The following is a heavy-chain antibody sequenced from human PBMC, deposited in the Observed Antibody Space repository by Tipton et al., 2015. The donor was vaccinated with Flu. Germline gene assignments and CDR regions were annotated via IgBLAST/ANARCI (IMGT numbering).Heavy chain of an antibody. J-gene: IGHJ4*02. CDR2: IYSIGIT. CDR3: ARGSGSGTFVIFDY. Sequence: TLSLTCTVSGGSLSSFYWTWIRQPAGKGLEWIGRIYSIGITKYNPSLKSRVTMSVDTSKNQFSLSLSSVTAADTAVYYCARGSGSGTFVIFDYWGRGTLVAVSS. D-gene: IGHD3-10*01. V-gene: IGHV4-4*07. CDR1: GGSLSSFY.